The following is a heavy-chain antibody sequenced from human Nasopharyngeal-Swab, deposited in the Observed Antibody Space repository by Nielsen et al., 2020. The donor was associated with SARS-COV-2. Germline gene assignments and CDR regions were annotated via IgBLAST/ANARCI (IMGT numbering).Heavy chain of an antibody. J-gene: IGHJ6*02. CDR3: ARAGDIRYYYYGMDV. V-gene: IGHV4-39*01. D-gene: IGHD2-21*01. Sequence: WIRQPPGKGLEWIGNIYYSGSTYYNPSLKSRVTTSVDTSKNQFSLKLSSVTAADTAVYYCARAGDIRYYYYGMDVWGQGTTVTVSS. CDR2: IYYSGST.